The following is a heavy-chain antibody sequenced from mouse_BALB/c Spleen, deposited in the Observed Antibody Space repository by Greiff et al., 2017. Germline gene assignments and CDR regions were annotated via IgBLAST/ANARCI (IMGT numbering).Heavy chain of an antibody. V-gene: IGHV5-17*02. CDR3: ARELRDYFDY. J-gene: IGHJ2*01. D-gene: IGHD1-1*01. Sequence: EVKLMESGGGLVQPGGSRKLSCAASGFTFSSFGMHWVRQAPEKGLEWVAYISSGSSTIYYADTVKGRFTISRDNPKNTLFLQMTSLRSEDTAMYYCARELRDYFDYWGQGTTLTVSS. CDR2: ISSGSSTI. CDR1: GFTFSSFG.